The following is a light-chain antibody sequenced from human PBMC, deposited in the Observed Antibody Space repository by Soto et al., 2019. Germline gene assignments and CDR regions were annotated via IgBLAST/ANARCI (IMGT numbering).Light chain of an antibody. J-gene: IGLJ3*02. Sequence: SALTQPRSVSGSPGQSVTISCTGTSSDVGGYNYVSWYQQHPGKAPKLMIYDVSKRPSGVPDRFSGSKSGNTASLTISGLQAEDEADYYCCSYAGSYTSWVFGGGTQLTVL. CDR3: CSYAGSYTSWV. CDR1: SSDVGGYNY. V-gene: IGLV2-11*01. CDR2: DVS.